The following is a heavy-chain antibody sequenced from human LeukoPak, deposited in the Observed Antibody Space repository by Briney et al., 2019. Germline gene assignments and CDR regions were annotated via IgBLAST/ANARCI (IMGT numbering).Heavy chain of an antibody. CDR1: GGTFSSYA. CDR3: ARGELEPFDY. V-gene: IGHV1-69*05. Sequence: SVKVSCKASGGTFSSYAISWVRQAPGQGLEWMGGIIPIFGTANYAQKLQGRATMTTDTSTSTAYMELRSLRSDDTAVYYCARGELEPFDYWGQGTLVTVSS. J-gene: IGHJ4*02. CDR2: IIPIFGTA. D-gene: IGHD1-1*01.